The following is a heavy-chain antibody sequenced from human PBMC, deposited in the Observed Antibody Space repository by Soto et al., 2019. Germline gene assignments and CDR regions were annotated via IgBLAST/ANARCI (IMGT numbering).Heavy chain of an antibody. CDR3: ARLEYSSSSGILEGPNEY. J-gene: IGHJ4*02. V-gene: IGHV5-51*01. CDR2: IYPGDSDT. D-gene: IGHD6-6*01. CDR1: GYIFTNYW. Sequence: HGESLKISCEASGYIFTNYWIGWSRQMPGKGLEWMGIIYPGDSDTRYSPSFQDQVSRSVGKSIGTAYLQWSSLKASNTAMYYCARLEYSSSSGILEGPNEYWGQGTMVTVSS.